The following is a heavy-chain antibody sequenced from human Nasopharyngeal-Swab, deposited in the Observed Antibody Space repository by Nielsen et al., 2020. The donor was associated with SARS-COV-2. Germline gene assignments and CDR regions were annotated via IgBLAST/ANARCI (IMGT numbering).Heavy chain of an antibody. CDR3: ARDDVYCSSTSCYRAPLNY. Sequence: WIRQPPGKGLEWIGSIYYSGSTYYNPSLKSRVTISVDTSKNQFPLKLSSVTAADTAVYYCARDDVYCSSTSCYRAPLNYWGQGTLVTVFS. V-gene: IGHV4-30-4*01. CDR2: IYYSGST. J-gene: IGHJ4*02. D-gene: IGHD2-2*01.